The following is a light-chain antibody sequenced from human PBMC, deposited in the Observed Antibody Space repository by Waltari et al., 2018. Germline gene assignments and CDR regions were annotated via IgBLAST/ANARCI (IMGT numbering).Light chain of an antibody. J-gene: IGKJ1*01. V-gene: IGKV1-5*01. Sequence: DIQMTQSPSTLSASVGDRVTITCRASQSISSWLAWYQQQPGKVPKLLIDDASSVESGVPSRVSGSGSGTEFTLTISSLQPDEFATYYCQQYNSYSWTFGQGTKVEIK. CDR3: QQYNSYSWT. CDR1: QSISSW. CDR2: DAS.